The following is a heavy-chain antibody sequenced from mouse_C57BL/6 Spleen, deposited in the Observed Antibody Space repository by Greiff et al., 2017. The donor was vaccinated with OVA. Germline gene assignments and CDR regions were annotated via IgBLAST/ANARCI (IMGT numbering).Heavy chain of an antibody. CDR2: IWRGGST. D-gene: IGHD4-1*01. V-gene: IGHV2-5*01. CDR3: AKKETGNYAMDY. CDR1: GFSLTSYG. Sequence: VKVIESGPGLVQPSQSLSITCTVSGFSLTSYGVHWVRQSPGKGLEWLGVIWRGGSTDYNAAFMSRLSITKDNSKSQVFFKMNSLQADDTAIYYCAKKETGNYAMDYWGQGTSVTVSS. J-gene: IGHJ4*01.